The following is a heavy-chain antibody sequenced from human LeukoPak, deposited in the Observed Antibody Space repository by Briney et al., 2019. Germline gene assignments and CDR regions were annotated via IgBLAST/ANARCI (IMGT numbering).Heavy chain of an antibody. CDR1: GLTVSSNY. CDR3: AKGYYDSSGSLGY. CDR2: IYSGGST. J-gene: IGHJ4*02. D-gene: IGHD3-22*01. Sequence: PGGSLRLSCAASGLTVSSNYMSWFMSWVRQAPGKGLEWVSVIYSGGSTYYADSVKGRFTISRDNSKNTLYLQMNSLRAEDTAVYYCAKGYYDSSGSLGYWGQGTLVTVSS. V-gene: IGHV3-66*01.